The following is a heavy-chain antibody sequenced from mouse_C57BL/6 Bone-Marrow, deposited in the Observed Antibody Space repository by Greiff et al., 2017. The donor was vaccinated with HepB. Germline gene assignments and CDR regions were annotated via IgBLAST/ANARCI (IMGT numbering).Heavy chain of an antibody. Sequence: VQLQQPGAELVRPGTSVKLSCKASGYTFTSYWMHWVKQRPGQGLEWIGVIDPSDSYTNYNQKFKGKATLTVDTSSSTAYMQLSSLTSEDSAVYYCARERDYYGKGAMDYWGQGTSVTVSS. D-gene: IGHD1-1*01. V-gene: IGHV1-59*01. CDR1: GYTFTSYW. J-gene: IGHJ4*01. CDR2: IDPSDSYT. CDR3: ARERDYYGKGAMDY.